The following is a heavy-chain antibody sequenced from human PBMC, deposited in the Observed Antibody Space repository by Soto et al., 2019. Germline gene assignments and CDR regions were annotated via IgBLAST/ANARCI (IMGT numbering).Heavy chain of an antibody. CDR3: ASGGVIAEHRSFDY. CDR1: GYTFTSYY. J-gene: IGHJ4*02. Sequence: GSVKVSCKACGYTFTSYYMHWVRQAAGQGLEWMGIINPSGGSTSYAQKFQGRVTMTRDTSTSRVYMELSSLRSEATDMYYCASGGVIAEHRSFDYWGQGTPVTVSS. D-gene: IGHD3-16*01. V-gene: IGHV1-46*01. CDR2: INPSGGST.